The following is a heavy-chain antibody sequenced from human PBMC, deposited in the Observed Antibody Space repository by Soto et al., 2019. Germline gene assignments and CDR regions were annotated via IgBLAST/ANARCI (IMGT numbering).Heavy chain of an antibody. CDR1: GFTFSDHY. J-gene: IGHJ3*02. Sequence: GGSLRLSCAASGFTFSDHYMDWVRQAPGKGLEWVGRTRNKANSYTTEYAASEKGRFTISRDDSKNSLYLQMNSLKTAATAEYYCAREIWRLERRRGGPDDAFDIWGQGTMVTVSS. V-gene: IGHV3-72*01. CDR2: TRNKANSYTT. D-gene: IGHD1-1*01. CDR3: AREIWRLERRRGGPDDAFDI.